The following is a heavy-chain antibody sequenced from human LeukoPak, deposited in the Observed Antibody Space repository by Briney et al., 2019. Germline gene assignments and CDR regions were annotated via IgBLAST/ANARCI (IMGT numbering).Heavy chain of an antibody. CDR3: ASAYSGYCSSTSCSDY. CDR1: GGTFSSYA. CDR2: IIPIFGTA. J-gene: IGHJ4*02. V-gene: IGHV1-69*13. Sequence: GASVKVSXKASGGTFSSYAISWVRQAPGQGLEWMGGIIPIFGTANYAQKFQGRVTITADESTSTAYMELSSLRSEDTAVYYCASAYSGYCSSTSCSDYWGQGTLVTVSS. D-gene: IGHD2-2*01.